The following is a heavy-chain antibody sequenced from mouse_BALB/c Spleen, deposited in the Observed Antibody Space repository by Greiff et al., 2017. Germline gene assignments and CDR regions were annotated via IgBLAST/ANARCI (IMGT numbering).Heavy chain of an antibody. J-gene: IGHJ4*01. CDR1: GYTFTDYN. V-gene: IGHV1S29*02. CDR2: IYPYNGGT. CDR3: ARGDYDAMDY. Sequence: VQLKESGPELVKPGASVKISCKASGYTFTDYNMHWVKQSHGKSLEWIGYIYPYNGGTGYNQKFKSKATLTVDNSSSTAYMELRSLTSEDSAVYYCARGDYDAMDYWGQGTSVTVSS.